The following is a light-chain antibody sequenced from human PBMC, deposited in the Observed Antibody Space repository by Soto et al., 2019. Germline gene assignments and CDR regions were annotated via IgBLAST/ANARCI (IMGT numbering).Light chain of an antibody. V-gene: IGLV1-51*01. CDR3: GSWGSSLSAYV. CDR2: DDN. CDR1: RSNIGGHS. J-gene: IGLJ1*01. Sequence: QSVMTQPPSVSAAPGQKVSISCSGSRSNIGGHSLSRYQQLPGPAPKLRIYDDNKRPSGIPDRFSGSKSGTSATLGITGFQAGDEADYYCGSWGSSLSAYVFGTGTKVTVL.